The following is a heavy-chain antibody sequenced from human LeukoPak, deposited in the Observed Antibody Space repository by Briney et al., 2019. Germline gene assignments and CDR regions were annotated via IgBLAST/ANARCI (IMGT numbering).Heavy chain of an antibody. D-gene: IGHD5-12*01. CDR3: AREGGLNTNTDD. Sequence: PGGSVTLSCALSGFTYRNFWMVWVRQAPGKGLEWVANTKPDGSAEYYADSVRGRFTTSRDNANNFLYLQMNSLRAEDTAVYYCAREGGLNTNTDDWGEGTLVSASS. CDR1: GFTYRNFW. CDR2: TKPDGSAE. V-gene: IGHV3-7*01. J-gene: IGHJ4*02.